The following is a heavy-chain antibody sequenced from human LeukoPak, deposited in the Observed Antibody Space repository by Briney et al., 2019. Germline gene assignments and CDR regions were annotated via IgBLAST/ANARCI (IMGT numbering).Heavy chain of an antibody. CDR2: ISGSGDNT. V-gene: IGHV3-23*01. CDR3: ARGATMVRGVSYYYYMDV. J-gene: IGHJ6*03. Sequence: GGSLRLSCAASGFTFGSYGMSWVRQAPGKGLEWVSTISGSGDNTYYADSVKGWFTFSRDNSKNTLYLQMNSLRAEDTAVYYCARGATMVRGVSYYYYMDVWGKGTTVTVSS. CDR1: GFTFGSYG. D-gene: IGHD3-10*01.